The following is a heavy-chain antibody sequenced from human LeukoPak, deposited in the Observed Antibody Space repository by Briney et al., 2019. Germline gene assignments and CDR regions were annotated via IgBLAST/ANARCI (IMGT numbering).Heavy chain of an antibody. J-gene: IGHJ5*02. CDR3: ASGRDSSSGIDL. D-gene: IGHD6-6*01. V-gene: IGHV3-33*01. CDR2: IWYDGSNK. Sequence: PGGSLRLSCAASGFTFSSYGMHWVRQAPGKGLEWVAVIWYDGSNKYYADSVKGRFTISRDNSKNTLYLQMNSLRAEDTAVYYCASGRDSSSGIDLWGQGTLVTVSS. CDR1: GFTFSSYG.